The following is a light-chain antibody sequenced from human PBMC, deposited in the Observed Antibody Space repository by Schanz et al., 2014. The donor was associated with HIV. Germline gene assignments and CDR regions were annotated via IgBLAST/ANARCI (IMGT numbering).Light chain of an antibody. Sequence: QSALTQPASVSGSPGQSITISCTGTSSDVGRYNYVSWYQQHPGKAPRLMIYDVSNRPSGVSARFSASKTGETASLTISGLQAEDEAEYYCSTYTTSKTWVFGGGTKLTVL. CDR3: STYTTSKTWV. J-gene: IGLJ3*02. CDR2: DVS. V-gene: IGLV2-14*03. CDR1: SSDVGRYNY.